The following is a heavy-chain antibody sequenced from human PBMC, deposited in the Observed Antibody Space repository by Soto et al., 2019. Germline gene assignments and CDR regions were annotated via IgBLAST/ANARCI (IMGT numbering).Heavy chain of an antibody. CDR1: GFTFDDYA. CDR2: ISGDGGST. Sequence: GGSLRLSCVASGFTFDDYAMHWVRQAPGKGLEWVSLISGDGGSTYYADSVKDRFTISRDNSKNSLYLQMNSLRTEDTAVYYCAKGLMTTVVTIGNWGQGTLVTVSS. V-gene: IGHV3-43*02. D-gene: IGHD4-17*01. J-gene: IGHJ4*02. CDR3: AKGLMTTVVTIGN.